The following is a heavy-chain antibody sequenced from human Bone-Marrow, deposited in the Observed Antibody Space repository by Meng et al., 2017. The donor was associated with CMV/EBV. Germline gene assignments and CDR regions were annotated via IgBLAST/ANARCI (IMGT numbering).Heavy chain of an antibody. CDR1: GGSFSGYY. CDR2: INHSGST. V-gene: IGHV4-34*01. D-gene: IGHD3-10*01. J-gene: IGHJ3*02. CDR3: ARLTILRGLLHVRAFDI. Sequence: SQTLSLTCAVYGGSFSGYYWSWIRQPPGKGLEWIGEINHSGSTYYNPSLKSRVTISVDTSKNQFSLKLSSVTAADTAIYYCARLTILRGLLHVRAFDIWGQGTMVTVSS.